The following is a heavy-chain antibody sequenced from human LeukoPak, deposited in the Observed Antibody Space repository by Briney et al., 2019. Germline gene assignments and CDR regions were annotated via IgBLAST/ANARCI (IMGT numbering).Heavy chain of an antibody. J-gene: IGHJ5*02. Sequence: GASVKVSCKASGYTFTNYAMHWVRQAPGQRPEWMGWINAGSGYTKYSQKFQGRVTISRDTSASTVYMELRSLGSEDTAVYYCARASSGSLSTWFGELFDWYDPWGQGTLVTVSS. CDR1: GYTFTNYA. D-gene: IGHD3-10*01. V-gene: IGHV1-3*01. CDR2: INAGSGYT. CDR3: ARASSGSLSTWFGELFDWYDP.